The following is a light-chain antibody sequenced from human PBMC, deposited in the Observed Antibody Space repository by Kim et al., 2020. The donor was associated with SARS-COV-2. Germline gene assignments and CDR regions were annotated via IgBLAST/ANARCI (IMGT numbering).Light chain of an antibody. J-gene: IGKJ1*01. CDR3: QKYNSAPRT. V-gene: IGKV1-27*01. Sequence: DIQMAQSPSSLSASVGDRVTITCRASQGISYSLAWYRQKPGKVPMLLIYGASTVQSGVPSRFSGSGYGTDFTLTISSLQPEDAATYYCQKYNSAPRTFGQGTKVDIK. CDR1: QGISYS. CDR2: GAS.